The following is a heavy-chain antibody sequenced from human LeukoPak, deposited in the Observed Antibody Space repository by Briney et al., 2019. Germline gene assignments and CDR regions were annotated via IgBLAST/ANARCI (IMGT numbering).Heavy chain of an antibody. CDR3: ARSAPYYDFWSGPDY. D-gene: IGHD3-3*01. CDR2: ISACNGNT. CDR1: GYTFTSYG. Sequence: ASVKVSCKASGYTFTSYGISWVRQAPGQGLEWMGWISACNGNTNYAQKLQGRVTMTTDTSTSTAYMELRSLRSDDTAVYYCARSAPYYDFWSGPDYWGQGTLVTVSS. J-gene: IGHJ4*02. V-gene: IGHV1-18*01.